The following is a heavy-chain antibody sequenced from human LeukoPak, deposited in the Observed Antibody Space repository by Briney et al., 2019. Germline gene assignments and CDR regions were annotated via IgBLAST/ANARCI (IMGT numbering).Heavy chain of an antibody. CDR3: ARDLAPYCSGGRCSTFDS. Sequence: GGSLRLSCAASGFTFSGYSMNWVRQAPGKGLEWVSSISSSSSYIYYADSVKGRFTISRDNAKNSLYLQMNSLRAEDTAVYYCARDLAPYCSGGRCSTFDSWGQGTLVTVSS. CDR2: ISSSSSYI. CDR1: GFTFSGYS. D-gene: IGHD2-15*01. V-gene: IGHV3-21*01. J-gene: IGHJ4*02.